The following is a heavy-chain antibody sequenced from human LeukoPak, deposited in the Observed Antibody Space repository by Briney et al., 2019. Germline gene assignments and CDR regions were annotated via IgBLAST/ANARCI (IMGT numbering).Heavy chain of an antibody. Sequence: GGSLRLSCAASGFTFSSYSMNWVRQAPGKGLEWVSSISSSSYIYYADSVKGRFTISRDNAKNSLYLQMNSLRAEDTAVYYCARVNYYDSSGNHGAFDIWSQGTMVTVSS. D-gene: IGHD3-22*01. CDR3: ARVNYYDSSGNHGAFDI. V-gene: IGHV3-21*01. J-gene: IGHJ3*02. CDR1: GFTFSSYS. CDR2: ISSSSYI.